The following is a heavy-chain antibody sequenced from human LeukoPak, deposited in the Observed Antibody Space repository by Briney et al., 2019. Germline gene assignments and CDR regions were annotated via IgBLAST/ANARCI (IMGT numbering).Heavy chain of an antibody. J-gene: IGHJ4*02. D-gene: IGHD5-12*01. CDR1: GFTFSTYA. CDR2: ISDGGSDK. V-gene: IGHV3-23*01. CDR3: ARAGGYSGYECFDY. Sequence: GGSLRLSCAASGFTFSTYAMAWVRQAPGKGLEWVSSISDGGSDKYYADSVKGRFTISRDNSRNTLFLQMNGLRAEDTALSYCARAGGYSGYECFDYWGQGTLVTVSS.